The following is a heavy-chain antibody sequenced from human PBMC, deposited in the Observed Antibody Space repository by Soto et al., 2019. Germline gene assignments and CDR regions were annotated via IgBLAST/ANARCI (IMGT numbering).Heavy chain of an antibody. CDR3: AKVHPTDY. Sequence: EVQLLESGGGLVQPGGSLRLSCAASGFTFSGYGMSWVRQAPGKGLEWVSGISGSGVGTYYADSVKGRFTISRDNSKNTLFLQMDSLRAEDTAVYYCAKVHPTDYWGQGILVTVSS. CDR2: ISGSGVGT. CDR1: GFTFSGYG. V-gene: IGHV3-23*01. D-gene: IGHD1-1*01. J-gene: IGHJ4*02.